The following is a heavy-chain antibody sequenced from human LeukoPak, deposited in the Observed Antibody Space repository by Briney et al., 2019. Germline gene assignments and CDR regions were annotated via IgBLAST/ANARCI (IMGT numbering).Heavy chain of an antibody. CDR1: GFTFSSYA. Sequence: GGSLRLSCAASGFTFSSYAMHWVRQAPGKGLEWVAVISYDGSNKYYADSVKGRFTISRDNSKNTLYLQMNSLRAEDTAVYYCARGATVTTGDYWGQGTLVTVSS. D-gene: IGHD4-17*01. CDR3: ARGATVTTGDY. CDR2: ISYDGSNK. V-gene: IGHV3-30*14. J-gene: IGHJ4*02.